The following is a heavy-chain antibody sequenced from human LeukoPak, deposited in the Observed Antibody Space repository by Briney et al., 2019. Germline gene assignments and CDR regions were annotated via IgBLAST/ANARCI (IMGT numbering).Heavy chain of an antibody. CDR1: GGSFSGYY. V-gene: IGHV4-34*01. Sequence: SETLSLTCAVYGGSFSGYYWSWIRQPLRRGLEWSGEIIHSGSPNYNPSLKSRVTISVHTSKNKFSLKLSSVTAADTAVYYCARGKKLYYYYTDVWGEGTTLTVS. CDR3: ARGKKLYYYYTDV. CDR2: IIHSGSP. J-gene: IGHJ6*03.